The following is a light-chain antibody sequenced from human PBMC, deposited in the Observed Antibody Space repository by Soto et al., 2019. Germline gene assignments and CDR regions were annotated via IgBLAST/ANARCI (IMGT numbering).Light chain of an antibody. CDR2: GAS. CDR3: QQYGTSPPFT. V-gene: IGKV3-20*01. CDR1: QSVSSTY. Sequence: ELVLTQSTGTLSLSPGERATLSCRASQSVSSTYLAWYQQKSGQAPRVLIYGASSRAPGIPDRFSDSGSGTDFTLTISRLEPEDFAVYFCQQYGTSPPFTFGQGTKVEI. J-gene: IGKJ2*01.